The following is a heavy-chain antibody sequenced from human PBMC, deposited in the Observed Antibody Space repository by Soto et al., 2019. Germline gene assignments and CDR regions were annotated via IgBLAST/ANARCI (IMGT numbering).Heavy chain of an antibody. CDR1: GFTFSSYS. J-gene: IGHJ4*02. Sequence: EVQLVESGGGLVQPGGSLRLYCAASGFTFSSYSMNWVRQAPGKGLEWVSYISSSSSTIYYADSVKGRFTISRDNAKNSLYLQMNSLRAEDTAVYYCARVKGSPDYWGQGTLVTVSS. CDR2: ISSSSSTI. V-gene: IGHV3-48*01. CDR3: ARVKGSPDY.